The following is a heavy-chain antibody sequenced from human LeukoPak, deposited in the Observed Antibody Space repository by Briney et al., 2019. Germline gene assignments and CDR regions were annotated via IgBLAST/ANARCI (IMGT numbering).Heavy chain of an antibody. CDR2: IWYDGSNK. CDR1: GFTFSSYG. V-gene: IGHV3-30*02. CDR3: AKESDAFDI. J-gene: IGHJ3*02. Sequence: GGSLRLSCAASGFTFSSYGMHWVRQAPGKGLEWVAVIWYDGSNKYYADSVKGRFTISRDNAKNTLYLQMNSLGPEDTTVYYCAKESDAFDIWGQGTMVTVS.